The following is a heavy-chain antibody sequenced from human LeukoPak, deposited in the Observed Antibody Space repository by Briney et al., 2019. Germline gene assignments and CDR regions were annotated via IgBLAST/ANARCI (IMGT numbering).Heavy chain of an antibody. CDR2: VNPNSGNT. CDR1: GYTFTSYD. V-gene: IGHV1-8*01. D-gene: IGHD2-2*01. Sequence: ASVKVSCKASGYTFTSYDINWVRQAPGQGLEWTGWVNPNSGNTGYAQKFQGRVTMTRNTSIRTAYMELSSLRPEDTAMYYCAREYCSSTSCYIYGMDVWGQGTTVTVSS. CDR3: AREYCSSTSCYIYGMDV. J-gene: IGHJ6*02.